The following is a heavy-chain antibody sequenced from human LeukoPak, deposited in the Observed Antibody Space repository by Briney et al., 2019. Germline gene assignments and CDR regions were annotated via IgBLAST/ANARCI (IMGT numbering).Heavy chain of an antibody. CDR2: ISAYNGNT. D-gene: IGHD2-15*01. Sequence: ASVKVSCKASGYTFTSYGISWVRQAPGQGLEWMGWISAYNGNTNYAQKLQGRVTMTTDTSTSTAYMELRSQRSDDTAVYYCARWVPYCSGGSCYSVEPYYYYGMDVWGQGTTVTVSS. CDR3: ARWVPYCSGGSCYSVEPYYYYGMDV. J-gene: IGHJ6*02. V-gene: IGHV1-18*01. CDR1: GYTFTSYG.